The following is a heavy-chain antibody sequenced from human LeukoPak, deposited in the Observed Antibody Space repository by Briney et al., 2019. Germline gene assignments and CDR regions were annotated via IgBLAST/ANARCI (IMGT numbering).Heavy chain of an antibody. J-gene: IGHJ3*02. CDR1: GYTFTGYY. Sequence: ASVKVSCKASGYTFTGYYTHWVRQAPGQGLEWMGWINPNSGGTNYAQKFQGRVTMTRDTSISTAYMELSRLRSDDTAVYYCARDSLLWFGELRRNAFDIWGQGTMVTVSS. V-gene: IGHV1-2*02. CDR2: INPNSGGT. CDR3: ARDSLLWFGELRRNAFDI. D-gene: IGHD3-10*01.